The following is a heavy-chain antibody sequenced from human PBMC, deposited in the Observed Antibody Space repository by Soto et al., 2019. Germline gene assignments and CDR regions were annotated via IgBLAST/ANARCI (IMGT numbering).Heavy chain of an antibody. CDR3: AKDHGMDV. Sequence: GGSLRLSCVASGFTFSDYAMAWVRQSPGKGLEWVSSISGSGGSTYYADSVKGRFTISRDNSKNTVFPQMNSLRAEDTAVYYCAKDHGMDVWGQGATVTVSS. CDR2: ISGSGGST. CDR1: GFTFSDYA. V-gene: IGHV3-23*01. J-gene: IGHJ6*02.